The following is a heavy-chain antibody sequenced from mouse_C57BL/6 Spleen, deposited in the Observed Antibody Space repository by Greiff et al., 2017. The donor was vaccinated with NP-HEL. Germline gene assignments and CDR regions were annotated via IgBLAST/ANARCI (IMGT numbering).Heavy chain of an antibody. CDR2: IYPGDGDT. CDR1: GYAFSSSW. CDR3: ARELLIGVTTHFDY. D-gene: IGHD2-2*01. V-gene: IGHV1-82*01. Sequence: QVQLKESGPELVKPGASVKISCKASGYAFSSSWMNWVKQRPGKGLEWIGRIYPGDGDTNYNGKFKGKATLTADKSSSTAYMQLSSLTSEDSAVYFCARELLIGVTTHFDYWGQGTTLTVSS. J-gene: IGHJ2*01.